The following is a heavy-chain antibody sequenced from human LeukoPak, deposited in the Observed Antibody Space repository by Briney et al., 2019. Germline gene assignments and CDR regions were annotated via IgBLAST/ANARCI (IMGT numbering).Heavy chain of an antibody. Sequence: GASVKVSCKVSGYTLTELSMHWVRQAPGKGLEWMRGFDPEDGETIYAQKFQGRVTITRDTSASTAYMELSSLRSEDTAVYYCASPGLIAAAGTFGYWGQGTLVTVSS. CDR3: ASPGLIAAAGTFGY. J-gene: IGHJ4*02. D-gene: IGHD6-13*01. V-gene: IGHV1-24*01. CDR2: FDPEDGET. CDR1: GYTLTELS.